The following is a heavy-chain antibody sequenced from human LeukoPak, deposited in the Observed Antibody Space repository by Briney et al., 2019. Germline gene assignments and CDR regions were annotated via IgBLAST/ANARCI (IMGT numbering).Heavy chain of an antibody. D-gene: IGHD5-24*01. V-gene: IGHV4-59*01. CDR1: GGSISSYY. CDR2: IYYSGST. J-gene: IGHJ4*02. CDR3: ARDGRDGYNVLNY. Sequence: KPSETLSLTCTVSGGSISSYYWSWIRQPPGKGLEWIGYIYYSGSTNYNPSLKSRVTISVDTSKNQFSLKLSSVTAADTAVYYCARDGRDGYNVLNYWGQGTLVTVSS.